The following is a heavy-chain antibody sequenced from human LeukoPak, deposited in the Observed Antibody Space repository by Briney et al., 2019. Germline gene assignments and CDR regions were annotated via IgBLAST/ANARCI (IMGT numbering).Heavy chain of an antibody. D-gene: IGHD2-8*01. V-gene: IGHV3-7*01. CDR2: IKQDGSEK. Sequence: GGSLRLSCAASGFTVSSNYMSWVRQAPGKGLEWVANIKQDGSEKYYVDSVKGRFTISRDNAKNSLYLQMNSLRAEDTAVYYCARDCTNGVCYYGDAFDIWGQGTMVTVSS. CDR3: ARDCTNGVCYYGDAFDI. J-gene: IGHJ3*02. CDR1: GFTVSSNY.